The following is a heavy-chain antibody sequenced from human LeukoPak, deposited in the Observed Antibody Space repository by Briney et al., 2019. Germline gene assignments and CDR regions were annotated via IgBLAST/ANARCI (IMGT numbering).Heavy chain of an antibody. V-gene: IGHV4-38-2*01. CDR2: IYQSGNS. D-gene: IGHD1-20*01. J-gene: IGHJ4*02. Sequence: SETLSLTCAVSGYSLGSGYYWGWIRQPPGKGLEWIGSIYQSGNSYQKSSLKSRLTLSVDTSKNHFSLKVRSVTAADTAVYYCARSPSRYNWNFDYWGQGILVIVSS. CDR3: ARSPSRYNWNFDY. CDR1: GYSLGSGYY.